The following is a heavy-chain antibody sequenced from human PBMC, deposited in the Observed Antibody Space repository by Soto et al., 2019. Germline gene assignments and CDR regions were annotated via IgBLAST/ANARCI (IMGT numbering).Heavy chain of an antibody. J-gene: IGHJ5*02. Sequence: QVQLVQSGAEVKKPGASVKVSCKASGYTFTSYGISWVRQAPGQGLEWMGWISAYNGNTNYAQKLQGRVTMTTDTSTSTADMELRSLRSDDTAVYYCARDWGVLRGSGSYVPNDPWGQGTLVTVSS. CDR1: GYTFTSYG. D-gene: IGHD3-10*01. CDR3: ARDWGVLRGSGSYVPNDP. V-gene: IGHV1-18*01. CDR2: ISAYNGNT.